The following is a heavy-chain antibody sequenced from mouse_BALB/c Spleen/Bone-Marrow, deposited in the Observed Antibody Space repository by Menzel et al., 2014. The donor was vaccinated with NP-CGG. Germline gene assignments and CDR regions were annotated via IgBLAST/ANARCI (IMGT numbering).Heavy chain of an antibody. J-gene: IGHJ2*01. V-gene: IGHV1-80*01. Sequence: VKLMESGAELVGPGSSVKISCKASGYTFTNFWMNWVKQRPGQGLEWIGQIHPGDGDTNNNGKFKGKATLTTDKSSSTAYMQLSSLSSEDSAVYFRARVYYGNLDYWGQGTTLTVSS. CDR2: IHPGDGDT. CDR1: GYTFTNFW. CDR3: ARVYYGNLDY. D-gene: IGHD2-1*01.